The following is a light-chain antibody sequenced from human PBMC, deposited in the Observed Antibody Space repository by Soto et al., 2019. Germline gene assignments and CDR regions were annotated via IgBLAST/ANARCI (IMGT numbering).Light chain of an antibody. Sequence: QSTLTQPASVSGPPGQSITISCTGTSSDVGSYNLVSWYQQHPGKAPKLMIYEGSKRPSGVSNRFSGSKSGNTASLTISGLQAEDEADYYCCSYAGSNAIHVVFGGGTKLTVL. V-gene: IGLV2-23*03. CDR3: CSYAGSNAIHVV. J-gene: IGLJ2*01. CDR2: EGS. CDR1: SSDVGSYNL.